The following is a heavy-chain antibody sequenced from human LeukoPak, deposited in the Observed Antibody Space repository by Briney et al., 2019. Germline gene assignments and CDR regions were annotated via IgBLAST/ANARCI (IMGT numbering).Heavy chain of an antibody. CDR3: ARESESSGWYDY. CDR1: GFTFGDYA. D-gene: IGHD6-19*01. Sequence: GGSLRLSCTASGFTFGDYAMSWVRQAPGKGLEWVSLISGDGGSTFYADSVKGRFTISRDNSKNSLYLQMNSLRSDDTALYYCARESESSGWYDYWGQGTLVTVSS. J-gene: IGHJ4*02. CDR2: ISGDGGST. V-gene: IGHV3-43*02.